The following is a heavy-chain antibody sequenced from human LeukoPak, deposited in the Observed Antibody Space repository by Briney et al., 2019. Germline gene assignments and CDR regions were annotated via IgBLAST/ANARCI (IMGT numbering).Heavy chain of an antibody. CDR1: GGSISSGGYY. Sequence: ETLSLTCTVSGGSISSGGYYWSWVRQAPGKGLEWVANIKQDGSEKYYVDSVKGRFTISRDNAKNSLYLQMNSLRAEDTAVYYCARGGVATIGGENYDYWGQGTLVTVSS. D-gene: IGHD5-12*01. V-gene: IGHV3-7*01. CDR3: ARGGVATIGGENYDY. J-gene: IGHJ4*02. CDR2: IKQDGSEK.